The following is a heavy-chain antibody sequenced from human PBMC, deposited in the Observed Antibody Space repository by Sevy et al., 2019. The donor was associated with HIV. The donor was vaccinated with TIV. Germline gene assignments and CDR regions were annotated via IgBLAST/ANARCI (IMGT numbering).Heavy chain of an antibody. CDR2: VRNDGTAT. Sequence: GGSLRLSCAASGFSFSSYWMHWVRQAPGKGLVWVAYVRNDGTATTYADSVQSRFTISRDNAKNTLYLQMNSLRVEDTAIYYCHAASQGSWGQGTLVTVSS. V-gene: IGHV3-74*01. D-gene: IGHD6-25*01. CDR1: GFSFSSYW. CDR3: HAASQGS. J-gene: IGHJ4*02.